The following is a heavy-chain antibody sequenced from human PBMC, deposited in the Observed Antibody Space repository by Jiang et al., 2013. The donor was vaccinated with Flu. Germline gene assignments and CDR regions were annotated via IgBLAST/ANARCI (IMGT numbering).Heavy chain of an antibody. J-gene: IGHJ4*02. CDR2: ISSSTTTI. V-gene: IGHV3-48*04. CDR1: GFTFSSYN. CDR3: ARYSSPIDH. D-gene: IGHD3-22*01. Sequence: SGFTFSSYNMNWVRQAPGEGLEWVSSISSSTTTIYYADSVKGRFTISRDNAKNSLFLQMNSLRADDTAVYYCARYSSPIDHWGQGTLVTVSS.